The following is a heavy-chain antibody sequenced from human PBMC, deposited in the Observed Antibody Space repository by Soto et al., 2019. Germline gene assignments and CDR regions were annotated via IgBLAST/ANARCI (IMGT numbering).Heavy chain of an antibody. Sequence: EVQLVESGGGLVQPGGSLRLSCAASGFTFSNYWMYWVRQAPGKGLEWVSRINSDGSVSSYADSVKGRLTISRDNVNNTFYLQMDSLRAEDTAVYYCARGDCVGGTCYSLACSFYYYMDVWGKGTTVTVFS. CDR1: GFTFSNYW. CDR2: INSDGSVS. D-gene: IGHD2-15*01. J-gene: IGHJ6*03. V-gene: IGHV3-74*02. CDR3: ARGDCVGGTCYSLACSFYYYMDV.